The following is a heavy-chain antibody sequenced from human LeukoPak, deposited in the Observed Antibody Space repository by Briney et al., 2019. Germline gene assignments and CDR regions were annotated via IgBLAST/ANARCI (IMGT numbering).Heavy chain of an antibody. D-gene: IGHD3-22*01. V-gene: IGHV1-18*01. Sequence: GASVRVSFKAAVYTFTSYGISWVREAPGQGREWVGGISAYNGKTNYAQKLQSRVTITTDTSTSTAYMELRSMRSDDTAVYYCARDRLYAFDIWGQGTMVTVSS. CDR2: ISAYNGKT. J-gene: IGHJ3*02. CDR3: ARDRLYAFDI. CDR1: VYTFTSYG.